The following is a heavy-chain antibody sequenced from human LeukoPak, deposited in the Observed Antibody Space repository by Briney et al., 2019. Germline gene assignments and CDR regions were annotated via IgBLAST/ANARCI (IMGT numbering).Heavy chain of an antibody. CDR1: GFTFSSYW. CDR3: ARGTLGYCSGGSCPTYYYYYYMDV. CDR2: INSDGSST. J-gene: IGHJ6*03. V-gene: IGHV3-74*01. D-gene: IGHD2-15*01. Sequence: GRSLRLSCAASGFTFSSYWMHWVRQAPGKGLVWVSRINSDGSSTSYADSVKGRFTISRDNAKNTLYLQMNSLRAEDTAVYYCARGTLGYCSGGSCPTYYYYYYMDVWGKGTTVTVSS.